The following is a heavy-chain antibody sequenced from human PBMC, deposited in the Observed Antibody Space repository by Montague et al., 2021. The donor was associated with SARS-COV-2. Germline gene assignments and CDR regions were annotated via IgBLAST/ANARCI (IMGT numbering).Heavy chain of an antibody. J-gene: IGHJ4*02. D-gene: IGHD1-1*01. CDR1: GGSFSDYH. V-gene: IGHV4-34*01. CDR2: INYGGST. Sequence: SETLSLTCAVYGGSFSDYHWTWIRQSPGEGLEWIGQINYGGSTKYNPSLKSRVIISIGTSKNQFSLKLTSVTAADTAVYYCARGAPGYWGQGTLVTVSS. CDR3: ARGAPGY.